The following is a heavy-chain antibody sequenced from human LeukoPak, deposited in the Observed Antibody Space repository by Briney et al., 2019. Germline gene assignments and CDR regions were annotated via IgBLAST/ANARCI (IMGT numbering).Heavy chain of an antibody. V-gene: IGHV4-59*01. CDR3: ARQGVDRYYYDSSGSNKGFDY. CDR2: IYYSGST. J-gene: IGHJ4*02. Sequence: SETLSLTCTVSGGSISSYYWSWIRQPPGKGLEWIGYIYYSGSTNYNPSLKSRVTISVDTSKNQFSLKLSSVTAADTAVYYCARQGVDRYYYDSSGSNKGFDYWGQGTLVTVSS. CDR1: GGSISSYY. D-gene: IGHD3-22*01.